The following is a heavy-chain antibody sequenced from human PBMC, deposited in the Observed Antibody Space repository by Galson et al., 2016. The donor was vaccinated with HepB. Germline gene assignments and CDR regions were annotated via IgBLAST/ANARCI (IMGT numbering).Heavy chain of an antibody. CDR1: GFTFDRYA. Sequence: SLRLSCAASGFTFDRYAMTWVRQAPGKGLQWVSSIGGSGSSTYYADSVKGRFTISRDNSKNTLYLQMHSLRAEDTAKYYCAKNRHVVGGVAGMDVWGKGTTVTVSS. J-gene: IGHJ6*04. V-gene: IGHV3-23*01. CDR2: IGGSGSST. D-gene: IGHD2-21*01. CDR3: AKNRHVVGGVAGMDV.